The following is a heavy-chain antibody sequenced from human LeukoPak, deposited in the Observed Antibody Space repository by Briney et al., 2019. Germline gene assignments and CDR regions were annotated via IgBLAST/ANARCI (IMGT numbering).Heavy chain of an antibody. J-gene: IGHJ6*02. Sequence: ASVKVSFKASGYTFTSYDINWVRQPTGQGLEWMGWMNPNSGNTGYAQKFQDRVTMTRNTSISTAYMELSSLRSEDTAVYYCARAPIAVATPGGMDVWGQGTTVTVSS. D-gene: IGHD6-19*01. CDR2: MNPNSGNT. CDR1: GYTFTSYD. CDR3: ARAPIAVATPGGMDV. V-gene: IGHV1-8*01.